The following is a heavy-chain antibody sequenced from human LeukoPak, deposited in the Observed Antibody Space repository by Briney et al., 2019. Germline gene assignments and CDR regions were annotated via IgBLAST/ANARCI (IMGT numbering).Heavy chain of an antibody. CDR2: IRYDGSNK. CDR3: ARGFNWAFDY. Sequence: GGSLRLSCAASGFTFSSYSMNWVRQAPGKGLEWVAFIRYDGSNKYYADSVKGRFTISRDNSKNTLYLQMNSLRAEDTAVYYCARGFNWAFDYWGQGTLVTVSS. CDR1: GFTFSSYS. D-gene: IGHD7-27*01. V-gene: IGHV3-30*02. J-gene: IGHJ4*02.